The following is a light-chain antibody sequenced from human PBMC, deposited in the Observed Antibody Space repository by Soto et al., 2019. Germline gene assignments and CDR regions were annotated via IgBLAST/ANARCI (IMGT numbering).Light chain of an antibody. Sequence: QSVLTQPPSASGSPGQSLTISCTGTSSDVGAYNYVSWYQQHPGKAPKLMIYEVSKRPSGVPDRFSGSKSGNTASLTVSGLQAEDEADYYCSSYAGSNIYVFGTGTKVTVL. J-gene: IGLJ1*01. V-gene: IGLV2-8*01. CDR3: SSYAGSNIYV. CDR2: EVS. CDR1: SSDVGAYNY.